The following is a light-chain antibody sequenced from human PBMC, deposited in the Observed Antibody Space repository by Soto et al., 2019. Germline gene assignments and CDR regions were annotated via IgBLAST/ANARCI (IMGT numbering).Light chain of an antibody. CDR1: QSVSSNY. V-gene: IGKV3-20*01. CDR3: QQYGSTPLT. Sequence: EIVLTQSPGTLSLSPGERATLSCRASQSVSSNYLAWYQQKPGQAPRLLIYDASSRATGTPDRFSGSGSGTDFTLTISRLEPEDFAVFYCQQYGSTPLTFGGGTKVEVK. J-gene: IGKJ4*01. CDR2: DAS.